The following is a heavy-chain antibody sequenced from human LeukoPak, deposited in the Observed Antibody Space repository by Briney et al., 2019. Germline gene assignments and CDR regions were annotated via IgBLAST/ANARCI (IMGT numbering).Heavy chain of an antibody. CDR2: IYYSGST. CDR3: ARSVGSECSSSSCYFRYNYYMDG. V-gene: IGHV4-31*03. Sequence: SQTLSLTCTVSGGSISSGGYYWSWIRQHPGKGLEWIGNIYYSGSTNYNPSLKSRVTISVDTSKNQFSLKLSSVTAADTAVYYCARSVGSECSSSSCYFRYNYYMDGWGKGTTVTVSS. D-gene: IGHD2-2*01. CDR1: GGSISSGGYY. J-gene: IGHJ6*03.